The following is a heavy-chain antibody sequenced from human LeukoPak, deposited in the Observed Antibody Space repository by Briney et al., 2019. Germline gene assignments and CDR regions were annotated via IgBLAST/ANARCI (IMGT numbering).Heavy chain of an antibody. Sequence: RGSLRLSCAASGFIFNNYGLVWVRQAPGKGLEWVSAISNDGGGTTYADFVKGRFSVSRDNSKNTLFLQMNSLRAEDTALYYCAKGSSGYFFDLWGQGTLVTVSS. D-gene: IGHD3-22*01. V-gene: IGHV3-23*01. CDR2: ISNDGGGT. J-gene: IGHJ4*02. CDR3: AKGSSGYFFDL. CDR1: GFIFNNYG.